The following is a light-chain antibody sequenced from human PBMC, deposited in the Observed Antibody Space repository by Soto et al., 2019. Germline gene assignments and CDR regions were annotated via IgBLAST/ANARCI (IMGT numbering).Light chain of an antibody. CDR3: QKYNSAPRT. CDR2: AAS. CDR1: QGISNY. J-gene: IGKJ1*01. Sequence: DIQMTQSPSSLSASVGDRVTITCRASQGISNYLAWYQQKPGKVPKLLIYAASTLQSGVPSRFSGSGSGTDFPLTISRLQHEDVATYYCQKYNSAPRTFGEGTKVEIK. V-gene: IGKV1-27*01.